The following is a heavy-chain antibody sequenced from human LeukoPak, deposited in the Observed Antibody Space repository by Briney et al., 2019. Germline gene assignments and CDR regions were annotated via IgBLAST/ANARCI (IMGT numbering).Heavy chain of an antibody. V-gene: IGHV3-23*01. Sequence: PGGSLRLSCAASGFSFSSCAMNWVRQAPGKGLEWVSAISGSGGSTYSSDSVKGRFTISRDNFKNTLYLQMNSLRAEDTAVYYCAKDLQGYTAMITWGQGTLVTVSS. CDR1: GFSFSSCA. D-gene: IGHD5-18*01. CDR2: ISGSGGST. CDR3: AKDLQGYTAMIT. J-gene: IGHJ5*02.